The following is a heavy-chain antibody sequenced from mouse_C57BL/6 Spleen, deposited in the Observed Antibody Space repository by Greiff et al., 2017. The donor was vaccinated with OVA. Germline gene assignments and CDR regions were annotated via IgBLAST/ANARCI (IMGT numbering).Heavy chain of an antibody. D-gene: IGHD2-4*01. J-gene: IGHJ3*01. CDR2: ISDGGSYT. Sequence: EVKLVESGGGLVKPGGSLKLSCAASGFTFSSYAMSWVRQTPEKRLEWVATISDGGSYTYYPDNVKGRFTISRDNAKNNPYLQLSHLKSEDTAMYYCARDPLIYYDYDARWFADWGKGTLVTVSA. CDR1: GFTFSSYA. CDR3: ARDPLIYYDYDARWFAD. V-gene: IGHV5-4*01.